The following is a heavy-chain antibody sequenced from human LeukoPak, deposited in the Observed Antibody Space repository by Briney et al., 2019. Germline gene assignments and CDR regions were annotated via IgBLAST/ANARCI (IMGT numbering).Heavy chain of an antibody. CDR1: GGSISSGGYY. V-gene: IGHV4-31*03. D-gene: IGHD4-17*01. J-gene: IGHJ5*02. CDR2: IYYSGST. Sequence: PSGTLSLTCTVSGGSISSGGYYWSWIRQHPGKGLEWIGYIYYSGSTYYNPSLKGRVTISVDTSKNQFSLKLSSVTAADTAVYYCARAETPSYGDYPWFDPWGQGTLVTVSS. CDR3: ARAETPSYGDYPWFDP.